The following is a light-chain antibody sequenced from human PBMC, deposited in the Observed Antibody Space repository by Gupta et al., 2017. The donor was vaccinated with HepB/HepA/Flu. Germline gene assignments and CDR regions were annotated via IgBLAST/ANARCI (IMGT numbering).Light chain of an antibody. CDR3: AAWDDSLAAWV. CDR2: KSD. J-gene: IGLJ3*02. CDR1: RSNIGINK. Sequence: QSVLTQPPSASGTPGQRVTISCSGGRSNIGINKVNGYQQLPGTAPKLLIYKSDQRPSGVPDRFSGSKSDTSASLAISGLQSEDEADYYCAAWDDSLAAWVFGGGTKLTVL. V-gene: IGLV1-44*01.